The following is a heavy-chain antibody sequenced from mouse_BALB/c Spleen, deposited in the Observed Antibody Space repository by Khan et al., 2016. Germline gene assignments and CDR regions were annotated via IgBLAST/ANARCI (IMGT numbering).Heavy chain of an antibody. V-gene: IGHV1S56*01. J-gene: IGHJ4*01. Sequence: QVQLKQSGPELVKPGASVRVSCKASGYTFTTYYIYWVKQRPGQGLAWIGWIYPGNVNTKYNEKFKGKATLTADKSSSTAYMQLSSLTSEDSAVYFCTRNYDYDDYAMDCWGQGTSVTVSS. D-gene: IGHD2-4*01. CDR3: TRNYDYDDYAMDC. CDR2: IYPGNVNT. CDR1: GYTFTTYY.